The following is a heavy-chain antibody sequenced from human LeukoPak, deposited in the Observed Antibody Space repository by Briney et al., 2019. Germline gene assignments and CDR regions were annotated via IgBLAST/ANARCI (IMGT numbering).Heavy chain of an antibody. V-gene: IGHV3-15*01. J-gene: IGHJ4*02. D-gene: IGHD1-1*01. Sequence: GGSPRLSCAASGFNFNHAWMSWVRQAPGKGLEWVGRIKSKNDGGTTVFAAPVKGRFTISRDDSKRMVFLEMNSLKTEDTAVYYCVGRPWNFDYWGQGTLVTVSS. CDR3: VGRPWNFDY. CDR2: IKSKNDGGTT. CDR1: GFNFNHAW.